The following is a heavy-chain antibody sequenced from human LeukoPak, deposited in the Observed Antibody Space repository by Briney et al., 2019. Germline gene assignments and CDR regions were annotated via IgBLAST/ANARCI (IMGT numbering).Heavy chain of an antibody. CDR3: TRGGYSYGLGAFDI. J-gene: IGHJ3*02. D-gene: IGHD5-18*01. CDR1: GYTFTSLY. Sequence: ASVKVSCKASGYTFTSLYMHWVRQAPGQGLEWMGIIYPSGGSASFAQKFQGRVTMTRDMPTSAVYMELSSLRSEDTAVYYCTRGGYSYGLGAFDIWGQGTMVIVSS. V-gene: IGHV1-46*01. CDR2: IYPSGGSA.